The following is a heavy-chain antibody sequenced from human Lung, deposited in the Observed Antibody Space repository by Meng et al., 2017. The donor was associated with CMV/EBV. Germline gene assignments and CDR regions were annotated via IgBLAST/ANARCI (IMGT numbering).Heavy chain of an antibody. CDR1: GFTFSSYA. Sequence: GESXKISCAASGFTFSSYAMHWVRQAPGKGLEWVAVISYDGSNKYYADSVKGRFTISRDNSKNTLYLQMDSLRAEDTAVYYCAREGYSYGFGGLFDYWREGXLVTVSS. CDR3: AREGYSYGFGGLFDY. V-gene: IGHV3-30*04. CDR2: ISYDGSNK. J-gene: IGHJ4*02. D-gene: IGHD5-18*01.